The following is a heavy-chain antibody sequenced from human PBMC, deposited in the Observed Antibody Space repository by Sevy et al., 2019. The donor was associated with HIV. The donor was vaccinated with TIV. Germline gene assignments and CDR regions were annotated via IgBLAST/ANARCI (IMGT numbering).Heavy chain of an antibody. D-gene: IGHD4-17*01. CDR2: TSGSGGST. Sequence: GGSLRLSCAASGFTFSSYAMSWVRQAPGKGLEWVSATSGSGGSTYYADSVKGRITISRDNSKNTLYLQMNCLRAEDTAVYYCAKGRPTVTTDPGDYWGQGTLVTFSS. J-gene: IGHJ4*02. CDR3: AKGRPTVTTDPGDY. V-gene: IGHV3-23*01. CDR1: GFTFSSYA.